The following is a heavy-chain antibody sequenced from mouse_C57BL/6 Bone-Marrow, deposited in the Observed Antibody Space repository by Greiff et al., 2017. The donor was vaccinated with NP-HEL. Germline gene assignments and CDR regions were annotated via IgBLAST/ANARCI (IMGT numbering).Heavy chain of an antibody. V-gene: IGHV1-81*01. CDR2: IYPRSGNT. J-gene: IGHJ3*01. D-gene: IGHD2-5*01. CDR1: GYTFTSYG. Sequence: VQLVESGAELARPGASVKLSCKASGYTFTSYGISWVKQRTGQGLEWIGEIYPRSGNTYYNEKFKGKATLTADKSSSTAYMELRSLTSEDSAVYFCARGSYYSNLAWFAYWGQGTLVTVSA. CDR3: ARGSYYSNLAWFAY.